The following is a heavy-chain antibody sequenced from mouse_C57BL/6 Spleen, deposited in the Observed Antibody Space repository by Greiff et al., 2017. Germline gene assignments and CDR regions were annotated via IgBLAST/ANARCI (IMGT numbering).Heavy chain of an antibody. CDR1: GYTFTSYW. CDR2: IHPNSGST. V-gene: IGHV1-64*01. CDR3: ARRVLGYYAMDY. J-gene: IGHJ4*01. D-gene: IGHD4-1*01. Sequence: QVQLQQSGAELVKPGASVKLSCKASGYTFTSYWMHWVKQRPGQGLEWIGMIHPNSGSTNYNEKFKSKATLTVDKSSSTAYMQLSSLTSEDSAVYYCARRVLGYYAMDYWGQGTSVTVSS.